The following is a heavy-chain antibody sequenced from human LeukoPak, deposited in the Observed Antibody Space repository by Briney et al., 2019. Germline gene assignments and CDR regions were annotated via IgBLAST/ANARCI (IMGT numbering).Heavy chain of an antibody. CDR1: GFTVSNNY. V-gene: IGHV3-66*02. J-gene: IGHJ4*02. CDR3: ARDRYSYGFALDC. CDR2: VYSGGST. Sequence: GGSLRLSCAAYGFTVSNNYMSWVRQAPGKGLEWVSVVYSGGSTYSADSVKGRFTISRDNSKNTLYLQMNSLRAEDSAVYYCARDRYSYGFALDCWGQGTLVTVSS. D-gene: IGHD5-18*01.